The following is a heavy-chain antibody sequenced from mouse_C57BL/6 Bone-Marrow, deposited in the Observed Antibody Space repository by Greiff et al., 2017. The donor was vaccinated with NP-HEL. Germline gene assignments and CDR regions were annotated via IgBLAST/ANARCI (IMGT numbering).Heavy chain of an antibody. J-gene: IGHJ3*01. V-gene: IGHV1-80*01. CDR1: GYEFSNYW. CDR2: IYPGDGDP. CDR3: ARGAY. Sequence: QVHVKQSGAELVKPGASVKISCKASGYEFSNYWMNWVKQRPGKGLEWIGQIYPGDGDPNYNGKFKDKATLPADKSSNTSYMQLSRLTSEDSAVYFCARGAYWGQGTLVTVSA.